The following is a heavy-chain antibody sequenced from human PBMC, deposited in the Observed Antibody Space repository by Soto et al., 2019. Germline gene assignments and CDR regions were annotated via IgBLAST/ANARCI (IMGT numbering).Heavy chain of an antibody. D-gene: IGHD3-9*01. CDR2: IIPMFGTT. V-gene: IGHV1-69*12. J-gene: IGHJ5*02. CDR1: GGTFKNYG. CDR3: AGEIGGTGLHL. Sequence: QVQLVQSGAEVKKPGSSVKVSCRTSGGTFKNYGFSWVRQAPGQGLEWMGGIIPMFGTTNYGQIFQGRLTITAGESTSTASMELSSLKPEDTAVYYCAGEIGGTGLHLWGQGTLVTVSS.